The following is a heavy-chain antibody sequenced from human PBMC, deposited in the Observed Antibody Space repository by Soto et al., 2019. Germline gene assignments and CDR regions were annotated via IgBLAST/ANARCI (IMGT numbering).Heavy chain of an antibody. CDR1: GSTFSSSE. Sequence: GGSLRLSCAASGSTFSSSEMHWVRQAPGKGLEWISYISKSSSVIYYADSVKGRFTISRDNAKNLLYLQMNSLRAEDTAVYYCAREWLSQWLLREGMDVWGKGTKVNV. D-gene: IGHD3-22*01. CDR3: AREWLSQWLLREGMDV. V-gene: IGHV3-48*03. CDR2: ISKSSSVI. J-gene: IGHJ6*04.